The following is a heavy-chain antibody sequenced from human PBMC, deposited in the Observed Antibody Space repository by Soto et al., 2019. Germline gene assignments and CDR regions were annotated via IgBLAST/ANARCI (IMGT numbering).Heavy chain of an antibody. D-gene: IGHD4-4*01. Sequence: SQTLSLTCAISGDSVSNNGAAWNWIRQSPSRGLEWLGRTYYRSRWHTDYAVSMKSRITITPDTSKSQFPLQVNSVTPEDTALYYCSRDPPAYHSAFDSWGQGTLVTVSS. V-gene: IGHV6-1*01. CDR3: SRDPPAYHSAFDS. CDR1: GDSVSNNGAA. J-gene: IGHJ4*02. CDR2: TYYRSRWHT.